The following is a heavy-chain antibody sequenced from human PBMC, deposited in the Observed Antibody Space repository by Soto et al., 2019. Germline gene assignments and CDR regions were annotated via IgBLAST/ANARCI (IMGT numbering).Heavy chain of an antibody. Sequence: HPGGSLRLSCAASGFTFSSYAMSWVRQAPGKGLEWVSAISGSGGSTYYADSVKGRFTISRDNSKNTLYLQMNSLRAEDTAVYYCAKDAGYCSSTSCPATSDYWGQGTLVTVSS. V-gene: IGHV3-23*01. CDR2: ISGSGGST. CDR3: AKDAGYCSSTSCPATSDY. J-gene: IGHJ4*02. D-gene: IGHD2-2*01. CDR1: GFTFSSYA.